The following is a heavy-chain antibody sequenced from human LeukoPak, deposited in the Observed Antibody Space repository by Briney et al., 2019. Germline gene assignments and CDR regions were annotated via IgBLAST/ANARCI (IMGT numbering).Heavy chain of an antibody. CDR2: INPGGDST. V-gene: IGHV1-46*01. J-gene: IGHJ4*02. D-gene: IGHD3-22*01. Sequence: ASVKVSCKASGYTFTSYYMHWVRQAPGQGLEWMGIINPGGDSTRYAQKFQGRVTMTRDTSTSTVYMEVSSLRSEDTAVYYCASRYYDSSRYYQYYFDYWGQGTLVTVSS. CDR3: ASRYYDSSRYYQYYFDY. CDR1: GYTFTSYY.